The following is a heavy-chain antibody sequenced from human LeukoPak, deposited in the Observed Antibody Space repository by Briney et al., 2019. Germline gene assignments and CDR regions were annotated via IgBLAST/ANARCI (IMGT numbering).Heavy chain of an antibody. J-gene: IGHJ3*02. CDR3: ARGVQWELSDAFDI. V-gene: IGHV1-69*13. CDR2: IIPIFGTA. Sequence: SVKVSCKASGGTFSSYAISWVRQAPGQGLEWMGGIIPIFGTANCAQKFQGRVTITADESTSTAYMELSSLRSEDTAVYYCARGVQWELSDAFDIWGQGTMVTVSS. CDR1: GGTFSSYA. D-gene: IGHD1-26*01.